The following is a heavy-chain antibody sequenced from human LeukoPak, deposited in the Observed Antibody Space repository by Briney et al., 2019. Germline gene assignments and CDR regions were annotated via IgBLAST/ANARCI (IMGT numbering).Heavy chain of an antibody. D-gene: IGHD5-18*01. CDR2: IYYSKNT. J-gene: IGHJ4*02. V-gene: IGHV4-39*01. CDR1: GGSISSSSAY. CDR3: VSPRGFSYGYFDY. Sequence: SETLSLTCTVSGGSISSSSAYWGWIRHPPGKGLEWIGSIYYSKNTYYNPSLKSRVTISADTSKNQFSLTLGSVSATDTAVYYCVSPRGFSYGYFDYWGQGTLVTVSS.